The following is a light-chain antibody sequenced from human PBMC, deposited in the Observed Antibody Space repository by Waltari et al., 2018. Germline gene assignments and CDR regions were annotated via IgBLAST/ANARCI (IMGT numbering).Light chain of an antibody. V-gene: IGKV1-33*01. Sequence: GDRVTITCQASQDIKKCLNWYQQTPGKAPKLLIYDASSLQTGVPSRFSGSGFGTDFTFTISSLQPEDFATYYCQQCENLPLTFGGGTKVGIK. CDR3: QQCENLPLT. J-gene: IGKJ4*01. CDR1: QDIKKC. CDR2: DAS.